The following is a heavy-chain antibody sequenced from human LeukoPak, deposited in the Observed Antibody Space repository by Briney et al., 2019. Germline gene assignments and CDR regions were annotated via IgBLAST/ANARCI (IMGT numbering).Heavy chain of an antibody. CDR2: IIPIFGTA. D-gene: IGHD4-17*01. V-gene: IGHV1-69*13. J-gene: IGHJ4*02. Sequence: SVKVSCKASGGTFSSYAISWVRQAPGQGLEWMEGIIPIFGTANYAQKFQGRVTITADESTSTAYMELSSLRSEDTAVYYCAIPHGNYDVHFDYWGQGTLVTVSS. CDR3: AIPHGNYDVHFDY. CDR1: GGTFSSYA.